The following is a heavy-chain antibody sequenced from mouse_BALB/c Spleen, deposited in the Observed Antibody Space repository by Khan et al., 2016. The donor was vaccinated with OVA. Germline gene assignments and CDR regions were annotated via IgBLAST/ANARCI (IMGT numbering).Heavy chain of an antibody. CDR1: GFAFSYYD. CDR3: TRPHNYSSNYYFDY. Sequence: EVELVESGGGLVKPGGSLKLSCAASGFAFSYYDMSWVRQTPEKRLAWVAFISTGGDNTYYPATVKGRFTISTVIAKNTLYLQMSSLKSDDTAMYYCTRPHNYSSNYYFDYWGQGTTLTVSS. V-gene: IGHV5-12-1*01. CDR2: ISTGGDNT. J-gene: IGHJ2*01. D-gene: IGHD1-3*01.